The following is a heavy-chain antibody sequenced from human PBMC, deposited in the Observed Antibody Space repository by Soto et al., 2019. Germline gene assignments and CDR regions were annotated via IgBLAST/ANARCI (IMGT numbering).Heavy chain of an antibody. Sequence: ASVKVSCKASGYTFSSYGIGWVRQAPGQGLEWMGWISAYNGNTNYSQKPQGRVTMTTDTSTSTAYMELRSRRSDDADVYYCARFVVLQAARKNWFDLWGQGTLVTVYS. CDR3: ARFVVLQAARKNWFDL. CDR1: GYTFSSYG. J-gene: IGHJ5*02. V-gene: IGHV1-18*01. D-gene: IGHD2-2*01. CDR2: ISAYNGNT.